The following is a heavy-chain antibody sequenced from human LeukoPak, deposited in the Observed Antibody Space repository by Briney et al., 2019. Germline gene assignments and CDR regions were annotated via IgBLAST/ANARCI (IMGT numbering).Heavy chain of an antibody. V-gene: IGHV4-59*12. J-gene: IGHJ4*02. CDR1: GGSISSNY. D-gene: IGHD1-7*01. CDR2: IYYSGST. CDR3: ARVGVELHQPLDY. Sequence: SETLSLTCTVSGGSISSNYWSWIRQPPGKGLEWIGYIYYSGSTNYNPSLKSRVTISVDTSKNQYSLKLTSVTAADTAVYYCARVGVELHQPLDYWGRRTLVTVSS.